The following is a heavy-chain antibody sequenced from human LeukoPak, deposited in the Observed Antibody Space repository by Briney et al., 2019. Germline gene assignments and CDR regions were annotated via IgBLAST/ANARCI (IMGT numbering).Heavy chain of an antibody. CDR2: IYYSGNT. D-gene: IGHD7-27*01. J-gene: IGHJ5*02. CDR1: GGSISSSNW. V-gene: IGHV4-4*02. CDR3: ASLLNGGVAHWFDP. Sequence: PSETLSLTCAVSGGSISSSNWWSWVRQSPGRGLEWIGNIYYSGNTYYNSSLKSRVTISVDTSKNQFSLKLSSVTAADTAVYYCASLLNGGVAHWFDPWGQGTLVTVSS.